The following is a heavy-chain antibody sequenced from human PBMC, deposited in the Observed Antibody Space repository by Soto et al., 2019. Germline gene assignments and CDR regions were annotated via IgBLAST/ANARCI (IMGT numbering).Heavy chain of an antibody. Sequence: QITLKESGPTLVKPTQTLTLTCTFSGFSLSTSGVGVGWIRQPPGKALEWLALIYWDDDKRYSPSLKSRLTITKQNSKTEVVITMTKMNPVDTATYYFGHSGYSSSSTFFDFWGQGTLVTVSS. CDR3: GHSGYSSSSTFFDF. CDR1: GFSLSTSGVG. J-gene: IGHJ4*02. V-gene: IGHV2-5*02. CDR2: IYWDDDK. D-gene: IGHD6-6*01.